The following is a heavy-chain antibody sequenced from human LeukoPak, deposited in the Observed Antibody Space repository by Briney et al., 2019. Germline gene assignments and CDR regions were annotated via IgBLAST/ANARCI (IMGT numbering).Heavy chain of an antibody. J-gene: IGHJ6*02. CDR1: GFTFSSYG. Sequence: TGGSLRLSCAASGFTFSSYGMHWVRQAPGKGLEWVAVIWCDGSNKCYADSVKGRFTISRDNSKNTLYLQMNSLRAEDTAVYYCAGDYGEYYYGMDVWGQGTTVTVSS. CDR3: AGDYGEYYYGMDV. CDR2: IWCDGSNK. V-gene: IGHV3-33*01. D-gene: IGHD4-17*01.